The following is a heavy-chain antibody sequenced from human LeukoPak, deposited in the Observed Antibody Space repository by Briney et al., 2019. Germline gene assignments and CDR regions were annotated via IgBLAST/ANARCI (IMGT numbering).Heavy chain of an antibody. J-gene: IGHJ4*02. CDR1: GYTFISYS. CDR3: ARDLQRYPDY. Sequence: ASVKVSCKASGYTFISYSISWVRQAPGQGLEWMGWINTYNGNTNYAQKFQGRVTMTRDMSTSTVYMELSSLRSEDTAVYYCARDLQRYPDYWGQGTLVTVSS. CDR2: INTYNGNT. V-gene: IGHV1-18*01. D-gene: IGHD1-14*01.